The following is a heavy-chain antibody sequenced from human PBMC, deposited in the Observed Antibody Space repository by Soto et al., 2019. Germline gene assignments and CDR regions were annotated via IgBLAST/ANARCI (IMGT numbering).Heavy chain of an antibody. Sequence: WRSLRLSCAASGFTFDDFGMSWVRQAPGKGLEWVSGINWNGGSTGYADSVKGRFTISRDNAKNSLYLQMNSLRAEDTALYYYARDSAAPGKFDYWGQGALVTVSS. V-gene: IGHV3-20*04. CDR1: GFTFDDFG. D-gene: IGHD6-13*01. J-gene: IGHJ4*02. CDR2: INWNGGST. CDR3: ARDSAAPGKFDY.